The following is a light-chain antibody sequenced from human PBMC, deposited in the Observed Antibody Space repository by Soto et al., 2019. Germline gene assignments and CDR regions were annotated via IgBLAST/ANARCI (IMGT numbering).Light chain of an antibody. Sequence: VLTQSPSASGTPGQRVTISCSGSRSNIGTYTVNWYQQLPGTAPTLLIFRNHQRPSGVPDRFSGSKSGTSASLAISGPQSEDEADYYCAAWDDSLRAVVFGGGTKLTVL. J-gene: IGLJ2*01. CDR2: RNH. V-gene: IGLV1-44*01. CDR1: RSNIGTYT. CDR3: AAWDDSLRAVV.